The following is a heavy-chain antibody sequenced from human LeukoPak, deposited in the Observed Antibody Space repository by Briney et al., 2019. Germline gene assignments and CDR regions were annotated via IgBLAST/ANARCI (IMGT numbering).Heavy chain of an antibody. Sequence: ASVKVSCKVSGYTLTELSMHWVRQAPGKGLEWMGGFDPEDGETIYAQKFQGRVTMTEDTSTDTAYMELSSLRSQDTAVYYCATPGGGPLLWNWFDPWGQGTLVTVSS. CDR1: GYTLTELS. CDR3: ATPGGGPLLWNWFDP. D-gene: IGHD2-2*01. CDR2: FDPEDGET. J-gene: IGHJ5*02. V-gene: IGHV1-24*01.